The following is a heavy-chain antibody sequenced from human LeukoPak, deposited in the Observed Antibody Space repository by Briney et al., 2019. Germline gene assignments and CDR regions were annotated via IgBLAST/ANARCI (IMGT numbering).Heavy chain of an antibody. Sequence: PSETLSLTCTVSGGSISSYYWSWIRQPPGKGLEWIGYIYYSGSTNYNPSLKSRVTISVDTSKNQFSLKLSSVTAADTAVYYCARSNGYSGVFDYWGQGTLVTVSS. CDR1: GGSISSYY. J-gene: IGHJ4*02. CDR2: IYYSGST. V-gene: IGHV4-59*01. CDR3: ARSNGYSGVFDY. D-gene: IGHD3-22*01.